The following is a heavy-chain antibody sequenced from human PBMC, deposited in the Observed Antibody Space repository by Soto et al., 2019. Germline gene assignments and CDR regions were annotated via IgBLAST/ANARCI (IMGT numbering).Heavy chain of an antibody. CDR3: ARVGDTAMAYYYYYGMDV. Sequence: SVKVSCKASGGTFSSYAISWVRQAPGQGLEWMGGIIPIFGTANYAQKFQGRVTITADESTSTAYMELSSLRSEDTAVYYCARVGDTAMAYYYYYGMDVWGQGTTVTVSS. CDR2: IIPIFGTA. J-gene: IGHJ6*02. D-gene: IGHD5-18*01. CDR1: GGTFSSYA. V-gene: IGHV1-69*13.